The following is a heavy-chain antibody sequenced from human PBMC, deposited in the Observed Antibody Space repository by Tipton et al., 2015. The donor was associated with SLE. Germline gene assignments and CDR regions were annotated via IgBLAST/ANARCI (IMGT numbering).Heavy chain of an antibody. CDR2: IGYDGSNK. Sequence: SLRLSCAASGFTFSSYGMQWVRQAPGKGLEWVAFIGYDGSNKYYADSVMGRFTISRDNAKNTLYLQMNSLRSEDTGVYYCANPGEATPDGMDVWGQGTTVSVSS. CDR3: ANPGEATPDGMDV. V-gene: IGHV3-30*02. CDR1: GFTFSSYG. D-gene: IGHD3-16*01. J-gene: IGHJ6*02.